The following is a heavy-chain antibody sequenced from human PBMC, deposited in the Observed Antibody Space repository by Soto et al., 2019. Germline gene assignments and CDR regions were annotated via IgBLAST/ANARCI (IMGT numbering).Heavy chain of an antibody. J-gene: IGHJ4*02. CDR2: INAGNGNT. D-gene: IGHD2-15*01. CDR3: ARNLVVVVDGTRAMGY. CDR1: GYTFTSYT. V-gene: IGHV1-3*01. Sequence: QVQLVQSGAEVKKPGASVKVSCKASGYTFTSYTMHWVRQAPGQGVEWMGWINAGNGNTQSSQKFQGRVTITRDTSASTAYMELSSLRSEDTAVYYYARNLVVVVDGTRAMGYWGQGTLVTVCS.